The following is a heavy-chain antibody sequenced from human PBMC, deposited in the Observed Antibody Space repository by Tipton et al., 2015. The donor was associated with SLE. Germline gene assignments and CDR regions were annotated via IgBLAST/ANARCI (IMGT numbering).Heavy chain of an antibody. D-gene: IGHD1-14*01. J-gene: IGHJ4*02. V-gene: IGHV4-34*01. CDR3: ARRNWVFAN. CDR2: INHDGGT. Sequence: LRLSCAVSGGSFNGYHWSWIRQSPGKGLEWIGEINHDGGTNYNPSLKSRVTISLDTSKNHFSLKLSSVTAADTAVYYCARRNWVFANWGQGTLVSVSS. CDR1: GGSFNGYH.